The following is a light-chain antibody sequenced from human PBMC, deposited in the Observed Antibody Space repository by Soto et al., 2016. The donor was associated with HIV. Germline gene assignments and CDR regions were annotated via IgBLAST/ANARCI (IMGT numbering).Light chain of an antibody. Sequence: DIVMTQSPLSLPVTPGEPASISCRSSQSLLHSNGYNYLDWYLQKPGQSPQLLIYLGSNRASGVPDRFSGSGSGTDFTLIISSLQPEDFGTYYCQQSYNTPRSFGQGT. CDR3: QQSYNTPRS. V-gene: IGKV2-28*01. CDR2: LGS. CDR1: QSLLHSNGYNY. J-gene: IGKJ1*01.